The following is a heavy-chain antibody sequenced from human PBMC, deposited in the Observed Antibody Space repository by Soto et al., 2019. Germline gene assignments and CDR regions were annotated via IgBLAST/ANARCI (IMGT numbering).Heavy chain of an antibody. D-gene: IGHD3-10*01. Sequence: SETLSLTCTVSGVSVSSGNYYWSWIRQPPGKGLEWIGYMYYRGSTHSNPSLKNRVTFLVDTSKNQFSLRLTSVAAADSAVYYCAGDKKNSDYYSGMDVWGQGTTVTVSS. V-gene: IGHV4-30-4*01. CDR2: MYYRGST. CDR3: AGDKKNSDYYSGMDV. CDR1: GVSVSSGNYY. J-gene: IGHJ6*02.